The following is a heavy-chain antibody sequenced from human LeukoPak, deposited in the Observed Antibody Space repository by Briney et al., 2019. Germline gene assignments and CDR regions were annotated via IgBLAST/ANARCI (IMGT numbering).Heavy chain of an antibody. Sequence: AGGSLRLSCAASGFTFSSYGMQWVRQAPGKALEWVAFIRDDGSNKYYADSGKGRFTISRDNSKNTLYLQMNSLRAEDTPVYSCAKQGELLALYYWGQGTLVTVSS. V-gene: IGHV3-30*02. D-gene: IGHD1-26*01. CDR3: AKQGELLALYY. CDR2: IRDDGSNK. CDR1: GFTFSSYG. J-gene: IGHJ4*02.